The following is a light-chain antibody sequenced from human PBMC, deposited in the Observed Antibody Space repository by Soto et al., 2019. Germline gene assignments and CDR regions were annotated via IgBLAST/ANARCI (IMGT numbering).Light chain of an antibody. CDR3: AAWDDSLNAELV. Sequence: QSVLTQPPSASGTPGQRVTISCSGSSSNIGSNTVNWYQQLPGTAPKLLIYSNNQRPSGVPDRFSGSKSGTSASLAISGLQSEDEADYYCAAWDDSLNAELVFGRGTKLTVL. CDR1: SSNIGSNT. V-gene: IGLV1-44*01. J-gene: IGLJ3*02. CDR2: SNN.